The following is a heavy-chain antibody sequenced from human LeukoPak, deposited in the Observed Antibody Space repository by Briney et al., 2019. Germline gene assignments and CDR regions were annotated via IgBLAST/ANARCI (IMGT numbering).Heavy chain of an antibody. CDR3: AANGDDYGDYVDY. CDR2: MWYDGSNK. CDR1: GFTFSSYG. D-gene: IGHD4-17*01. J-gene: IGHJ4*02. Sequence: GGSLRLSCAASGFTFSSYGMHWVRQAPGKGLEWVAIMWYDGSNKYYTDSVKGRFTISRDNSKNTLYLQMNSLRVEDTAVYYCAANGDDYGDYVDYWGQGTLVTVSS. V-gene: IGHV3-33*01.